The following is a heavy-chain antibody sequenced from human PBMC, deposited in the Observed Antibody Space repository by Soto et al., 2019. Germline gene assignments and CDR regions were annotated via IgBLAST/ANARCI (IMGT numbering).Heavy chain of an antibody. Sequence: EVQLLESGGGLVQPGGSLRLSCAASGFTFSSYAMSWVRQAPGKGLEWVSAISGSGGSTYYADSVKGRFTISRDNSKNTLYLQMNGLRAEDTAVYYCAKDLELGLGFDPWGQGTLVTVSS. CDR2: ISGSGGST. CDR1: GFTFSSYA. CDR3: AKDLELGLGFDP. J-gene: IGHJ5*02. D-gene: IGHD1-7*01. V-gene: IGHV3-23*01.